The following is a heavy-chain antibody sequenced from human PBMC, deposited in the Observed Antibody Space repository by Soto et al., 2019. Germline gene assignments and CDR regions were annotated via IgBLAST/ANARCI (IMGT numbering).Heavy chain of an antibody. J-gene: IGHJ6*03. CDR1: GYTFTSYA. CDR2: INAGNGNT. V-gene: IGHV1-3*01. CDR3: ARGGYDYIWGSYRAGYMDV. Sequence: ASVKVSCKASGYTFTSYAMHWVRQAPGQRLEWMGWINAGNGNTKYSQKFQGRVTITRDTSASTAYMELSSLRSEDTAVYYCARGGYDYIWGSYRAGYMDVWGKGTTVTVSS. D-gene: IGHD3-16*02.